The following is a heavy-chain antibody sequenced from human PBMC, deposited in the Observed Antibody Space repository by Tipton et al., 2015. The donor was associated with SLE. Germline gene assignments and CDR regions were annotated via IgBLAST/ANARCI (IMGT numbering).Heavy chain of an antibody. J-gene: IGHJ3*02. CDR3: ARDLGDDI. CDR1: GGSISSHY. Sequence: TLSLTCTVSGGSISSHYWSWIRQPPGKGLEWIGSIYYSGSTYYNPSLKSRVTISVDTSKNQFSLKLSSVTAADTAVYYCARDLGDDIWGQGTMVTVSS. D-gene: IGHD3-16*01. CDR2: IYYSGST. V-gene: IGHV4-59*11.